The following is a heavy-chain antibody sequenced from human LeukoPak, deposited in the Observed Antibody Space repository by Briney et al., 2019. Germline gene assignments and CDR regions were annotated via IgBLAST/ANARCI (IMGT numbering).Heavy chain of an antibody. CDR3: AKNPPRYCGGDCYPKAAADY. Sequence: GGSLRLSCAASGFTFSDYAMSWVRQAPEKGLEWVSTISHVGGTYYADSVRGRFTISRDDSKNMVYLQMDSLRAEDTAVYYCAKNPPRYCGGDCYPKAAADYWGQGTLVTVSS. D-gene: IGHD2-21*02. J-gene: IGHJ4*02. V-gene: IGHV3-23*01. CDR2: ISHVGGT. CDR1: GFTFSDYA.